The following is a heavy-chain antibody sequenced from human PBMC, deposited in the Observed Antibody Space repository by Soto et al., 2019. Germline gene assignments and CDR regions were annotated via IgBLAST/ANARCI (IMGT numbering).Heavy chain of an antibody. CDR2: IIPIFGTA. J-gene: IGHJ3*02. V-gene: IGHV1-69*13. Sequence: SVKVSCKASGGTFSSYAISWVRQAPGQGLEWMGGIIPIFGTANYAQKFQGRVTITADESTSTAYMELSSLRSEDTAVYYCARDHGNYDSIDAVNDAFDIWGQGTMVTVSS. D-gene: IGHD3-22*01. CDR3: ARDHGNYDSIDAVNDAFDI. CDR1: GGTFSSYA.